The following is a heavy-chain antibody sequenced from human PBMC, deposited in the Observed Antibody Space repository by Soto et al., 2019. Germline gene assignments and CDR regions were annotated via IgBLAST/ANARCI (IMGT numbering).Heavy chain of an antibody. CDR2: IYYSGST. V-gene: IGHV4-31*03. CDR3: ARIGVGYCSGGSCPALAFDI. CDR1: GGSISSGGYY. J-gene: IGHJ3*02. Sequence: SETLSLTCTVSGGSISSGGYYWSWIRQHPGKGLEWIGYIYYSGSTYYNPSLKSRVTISVDTSKNQFSLKLSSVTAADTAVYYCARIGVGYCSGGSCPALAFDIWGQGTMVTVSS. D-gene: IGHD2-15*01.